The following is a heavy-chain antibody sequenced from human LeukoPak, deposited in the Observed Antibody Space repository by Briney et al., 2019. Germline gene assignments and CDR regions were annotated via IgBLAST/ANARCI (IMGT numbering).Heavy chain of an antibody. J-gene: IGHJ4*02. CDR3: AKGGWDYYGSGSYQKEPIDY. Sequence: SETLSLTCAVYGGSFSGYYWSWIRQPPGKGLEWIGEINHSGSTNYNPSLKSRVTISVDTSKNQFSLKLSSVTAADTAVYYCAKGGWDYYGSGSYQKEPIDYWGQGTLVTVSS. V-gene: IGHV4-34*01. CDR2: INHSGST. CDR1: GGSFSGYY. D-gene: IGHD3-10*01.